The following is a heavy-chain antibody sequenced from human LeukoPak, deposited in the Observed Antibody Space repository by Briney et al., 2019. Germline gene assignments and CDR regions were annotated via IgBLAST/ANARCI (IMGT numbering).Heavy chain of an antibody. CDR3: ARADYKLLWFGSGWFDP. V-gene: IGHV4-30-4*01. Sequence: SGTLSLTCTVSGGSISSGDYYWSWIRQPPGKGLEWIGYIYYSGSTYYNPSLKSRVTISVDTSKNQFSLKLSSVTAADTAVYYCARADYKLLWFGSGWFDPWGQGTLVTVSS. J-gene: IGHJ5*02. D-gene: IGHD3-10*01. CDR2: IYYSGST. CDR1: GGSISSGDYY.